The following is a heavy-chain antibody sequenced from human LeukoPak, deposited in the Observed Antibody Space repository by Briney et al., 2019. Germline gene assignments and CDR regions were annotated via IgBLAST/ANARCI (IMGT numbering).Heavy chain of an antibody. CDR2: IYYSGST. J-gene: IGHJ3*02. D-gene: IGHD1-14*01. CDR3: VRNRPAFDI. V-gene: IGHV4-59*12. Sequence: SETLSLTCTVSGVSISSYYWSWIRQPPGKGLEWIGYIYYSGSTNYNPSLESRVTMSVDTSKNRFSLKLSSVTAADTAVYYCVRNRPAFDIWGQGTMVTVSS. CDR1: GVSISSYY.